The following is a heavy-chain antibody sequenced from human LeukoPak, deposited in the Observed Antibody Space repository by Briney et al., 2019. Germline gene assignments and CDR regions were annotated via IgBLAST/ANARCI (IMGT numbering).Heavy chain of an antibody. CDR1: GFTFSSYG. Sequence: GGSLRLSCAASGFTFSSYGMHWVRQAPGKGLEWVAFIWFDGSDKYYADSVKGRFTISRDNSKNTLYLQMNSLRAEDTAVYYCAKAAAYCGGDCYSEDYWGQGTLVTVSS. CDR2: IWFDGSDK. J-gene: IGHJ4*02. V-gene: IGHV3-30*02. CDR3: AKAAAYCGGDCYSEDY. D-gene: IGHD2-21*02.